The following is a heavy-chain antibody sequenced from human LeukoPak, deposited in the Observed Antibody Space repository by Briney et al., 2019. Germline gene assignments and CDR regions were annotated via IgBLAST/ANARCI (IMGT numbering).Heavy chain of an antibody. Sequence: GASVKVSCKASGGAFSSYVISWVRQAPGQGLEWMGGIIPIFGTADYAQKFQGRLTITADKSTSTAYMELSSLRSEDTAIYYCASATLRCSGGSCYEMDVWGKGTTVTVSS. CDR3: ASATLRCSGGSCYEMDV. CDR1: GGAFSSYV. V-gene: IGHV1-69*06. J-gene: IGHJ6*04. CDR2: IIPIFGTA. D-gene: IGHD2-15*01.